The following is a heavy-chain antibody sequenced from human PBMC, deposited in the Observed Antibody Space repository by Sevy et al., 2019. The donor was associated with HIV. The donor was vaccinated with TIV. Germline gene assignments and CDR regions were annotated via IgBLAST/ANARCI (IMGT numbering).Heavy chain of an antibody. D-gene: IGHD3-22*01. J-gene: IGHJ4*02. CDR2: ISASGYST. Sequence: GGSLRLSCAASGIAFSTYAMFWVRQAPGKGLEWVSSISASGYSTYYADSVKGRFTLSRDNSRNTLDLQMNSLRADDTAVYYCAKDFSDVEYYDSSATVDYWGQGTLVTVSS. V-gene: IGHV3-23*01. CDR3: AKDFSDVEYYDSSATVDY. CDR1: GIAFSTYA.